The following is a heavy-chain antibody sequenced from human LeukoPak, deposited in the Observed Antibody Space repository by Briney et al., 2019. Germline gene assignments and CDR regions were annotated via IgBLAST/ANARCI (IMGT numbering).Heavy chain of an antibody. D-gene: IGHD6-13*01. J-gene: IGHJ4*02. Sequence: PGGSLRLPCAASGFTFSSYAMHWVRQAPGKGLEWVAVISYDGSNKYYADPVKGRFTISRDNSKNTLYLQMNSLRAEDTAFYYCAKDSSSWYYFDYWGQGTLVTVSS. CDR1: GFTFSSYA. CDR2: ISYDGSNK. V-gene: IGHV3-30-3*01. CDR3: AKDSSSWYYFDY.